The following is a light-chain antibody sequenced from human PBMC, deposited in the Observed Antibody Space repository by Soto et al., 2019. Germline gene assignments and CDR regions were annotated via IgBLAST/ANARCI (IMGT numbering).Light chain of an antibody. CDR3: QQYKSSSPYT. Sequence: DIQMTQSPSTLSASVGDRVTITCRDSQSIGYWLAWYQQKPGKAPKLLIYDASTLGSGVPSTFSASGSETEFTLTISSLQPDDSATSYCQQYKSSSPYTFGQGTRLEIK. J-gene: IGKJ2*01. CDR1: QSIGYW. V-gene: IGKV1-5*01. CDR2: DAS.